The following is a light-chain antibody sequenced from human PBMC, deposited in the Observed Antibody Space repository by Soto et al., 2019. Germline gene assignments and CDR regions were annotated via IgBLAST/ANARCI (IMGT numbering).Light chain of an antibody. CDR1: SSNIGAGYD. Sequence: QPVLTQPPSVSGAPGQRVTISCTGSSSNIGAGYDVHWYQQLPGTAPKLLIYGNSNRPSGVPDRFSGSKSGTSASLAITGLQAEDEANSYSQYYDSILRGVVIGGGTKLTVL. J-gene: IGLJ2*01. CDR3: QYYDSILRGVV. V-gene: IGLV1-40*01. CDR2: GNS.